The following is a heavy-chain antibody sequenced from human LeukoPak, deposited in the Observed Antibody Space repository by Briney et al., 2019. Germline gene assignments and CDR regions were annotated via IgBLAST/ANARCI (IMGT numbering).Heavy chain of an antibody. D-gene: IGHD7-27*01. J-gene: IGHJ6*03. CDR2: INHSGST. CDR3: ARALANWGYYYYYMDV. CDR1: GGSFSGYY. V-gene: IGHV4-34*01. Sequence: SETLSLTCAVYGGSFSGYYWSWIRQPPGKGLEWIGEINHSGSTNYNPSLKSRVTISVDTSKNQFSLKLSSVTAADTAVYYCARALANWGYYYYYMDVWGKGTTVTISS.